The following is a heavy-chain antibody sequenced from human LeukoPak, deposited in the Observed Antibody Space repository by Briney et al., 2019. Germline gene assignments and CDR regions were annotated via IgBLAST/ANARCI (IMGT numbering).Heavy chain of an antibody. Sequence: PGGSLRLSCAASGFTVSSNYMSWVRQAPGKGLEWVSVIYSGGSTYCADSVKGRFTISRDNTKKSLYLQINRLRFDDTAVYYCARDADLGATITGAFDIWGQGTLVIVSS. CDR2: IYSGGST. J-gene: IGHJ3*02. CDR3: ARDADLGATITGAFDI. CDR1: GFTVSSNY. D-gene: IGHD5-24*01. V-gene: IGHV3-66*01.